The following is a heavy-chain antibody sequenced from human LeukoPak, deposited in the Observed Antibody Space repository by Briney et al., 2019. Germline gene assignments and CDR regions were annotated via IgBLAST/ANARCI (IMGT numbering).Heavy chain of an antibody. Sequence: KASETLSLTCTVSGNSISSGDNYWSWIRQPAGKGLEWIGRIYTSGSTNYNPSLKSRVTISVDTSKNQFSLKLSSVTAADTAVYYCARSSSPYYFDYWGQGTLVTVSS. V-gene: IGHV4-61*02. CDR1: GNSISSGDNY. CDR2: IYTSGST. J-gene: IGHJ4*02. D-gene: IGHD2-2*01. CDR3: ARSSSPYYFDY.